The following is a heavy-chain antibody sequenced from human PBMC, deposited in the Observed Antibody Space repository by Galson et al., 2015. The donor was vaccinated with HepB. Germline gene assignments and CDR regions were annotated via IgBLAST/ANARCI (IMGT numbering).Heavy chain of an antibody. CDR2: ISGHNGDT. CDR1: GYTFTTYG. Sequence: SVKVSCKASGYTFTTYGISWVRQAPGQGLQWMGWISGHNGDTNYAQKFRGRVTMTTDSATNTAYLELRSLGTDDKAVYYCARDFPISGRLGEKYYFYYMSGWGQGTSVTVS. CDR3: ARDFPISGRLGEKYYFYYMSG. J-gene: IGHJ6*03. V-gene: IGHV1-18*01. D-gene: IGHD3-10*01.